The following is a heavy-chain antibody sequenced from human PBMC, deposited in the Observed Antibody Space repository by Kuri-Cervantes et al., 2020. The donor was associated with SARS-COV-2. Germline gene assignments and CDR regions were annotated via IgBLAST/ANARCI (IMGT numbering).Heavy chain of an antibody. D-gene: IGHD1-26*01. CDR1: GFTFSSYS. J-gene: IGHJ4*02. CDR2: ISNRGNYI. CDR3: ARDYSGADY. Sequence: ESLKISCAASGFTFSSYSMHWVRQAPGKGLEWVSFISNRGNYIYYADSMKGRFTISRDNAKNSLYLQINSLRAEDTAVYYCARDYSGADYWGQGTLVTVSS. V-gene: IGHV3-21*01.